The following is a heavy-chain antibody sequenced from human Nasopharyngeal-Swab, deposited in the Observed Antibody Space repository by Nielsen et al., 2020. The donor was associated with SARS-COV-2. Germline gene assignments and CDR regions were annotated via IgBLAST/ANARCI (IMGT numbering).Heavy chain of an antibody. V-gene: IGHV3-11*04. CDR1: GFSFSEYY. CDR3: ASLVFPVASAGRWFDL. CDR2: ISSSGSIT. Sequence: GESLKISCAASGFSFSEYYMSWIRQAPGKGLEWISDISSSGSITHYADSMKGRFTISRDNAKSSLYLQMNSLRADDTAVYYCASLVFPVASAGRWFDLWGQGTLVTVSS. D-gene: IGHD2-2*01. J-gene: IGHJ5*02.